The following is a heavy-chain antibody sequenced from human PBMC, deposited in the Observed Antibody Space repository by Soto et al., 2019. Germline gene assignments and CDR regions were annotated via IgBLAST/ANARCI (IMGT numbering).Heavy chain of an antibody. D-gene: IGHD1-26*01. Sequence: QITLKESGPTLVNPPRPFTGTSPFPGFPLTPSEAGLAWIRRSPGKAPDWLALISWKDEKRYNPGLKSRLTITKDTSKNQVVLTMTDLDPVDTATYFCAHRYGGNYYRWYFDSWGQGTLVTVSS. J-gene: IGHJ4*02. CDR3: AHRYGGNYYRWYFDS. CDR2: ISWKDEK. V-gene: IGHV2-5*01. CDR1: GFPLTPSEAG.